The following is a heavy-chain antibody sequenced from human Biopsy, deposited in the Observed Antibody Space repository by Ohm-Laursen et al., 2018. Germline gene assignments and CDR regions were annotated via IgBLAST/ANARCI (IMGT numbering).Heavy chain of an antibody. CDR3: ARPTNARAGGAPFDI. V-gene: IGHV3-33*01. CDR1: GFSFSSYG. Sequence: SLRLSCAAPGFSFSSYGMHWVRQAPGKGLEWVAVLWYDGTNKYYADSVKGRFTISRDNSKNTLYLQMNSLRAEDTAMYYCARPTNARAGGAPFDIRGQGTMVTVSS. J-gene: IGHJ3*02. CDR2: LWYDGTNK. D-gene: IGHD1-1*01.